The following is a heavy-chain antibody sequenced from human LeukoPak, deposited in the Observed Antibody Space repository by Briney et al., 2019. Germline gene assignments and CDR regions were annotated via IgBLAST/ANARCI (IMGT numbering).Heavy chain of an antibody. J-gene: IGHJ6*03. CDR1: GFTFSSYW. V-gene: IGHV3-7*01. Sequence: GGSLRLSCAASGFTFSSYWMNWVRQAPGKGLEWVANIKQVGSEKYYVDSVKGRFTISRDNAKNSLYLQMNSLRAEDTAVYYCARDDGTLPYYYMDVWGKGTTVTVSS. CDR2: IKQVGSEK. CDR3: ARDDGTLPYYYMDV.